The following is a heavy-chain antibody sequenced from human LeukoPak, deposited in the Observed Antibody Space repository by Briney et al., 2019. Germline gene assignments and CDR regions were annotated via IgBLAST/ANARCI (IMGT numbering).Heavy chain of an antibody. D-gene: IGHD5-18*01. CDR2: FDPEDGET. V-gene: IGHV1-24*01. CDR3: ATRGYSYGYPDY. CDR1: GYTLTELS. Sequence: DSVKVSCKVSGYTLTELSMHWVRQAPGKGLELMGGFDPEDGETIYAQKFQGRVTMTEDTTTDTAYMELSSLRSEDTAVYYYATRGYSYGYPDYWGQGTLVTVSS. J-gene: IGHJ4*02.